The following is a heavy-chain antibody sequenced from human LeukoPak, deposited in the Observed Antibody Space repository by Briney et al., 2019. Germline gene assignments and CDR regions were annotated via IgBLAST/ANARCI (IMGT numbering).Heavy chain of an antibody. V-gene: IGHV4-59*01. CDR3: ARSDSKILSA. CDR1: GGSISSYY. J-gene: IGHJ5*02. Sequence: PSETLSLTCTVSGGSISSYYWSWIRHPPGKGLEWIWYIYYSGSTNYNPSLKSRVTISVDTSKNQFSLKLSSVTAADTAVYYCARSDSKILSAWGQGTLVTVSS. CDR2: IYYSGST.